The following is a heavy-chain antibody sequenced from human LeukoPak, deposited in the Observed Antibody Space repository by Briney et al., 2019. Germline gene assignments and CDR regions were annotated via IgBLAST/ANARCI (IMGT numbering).Heavy chain of an antibody. Sequence: PGGSLRLSCAASGFTFSPYSMNWVRQAPGKGLEWVSYITGSSTTIYYADSVKGRFTISRDNAKSSLYLQMNSLRAEDTAVYYCARSNGHIDFWGQGTLVTVSS. J-gene: IGHJ4*02. V-gene: IGHV3-48*01. D-gene: IGHD4-11*01. CDR2: ITGSSTTI. CDR3: ARSNGHIDF. CDR1: GFTFSPYS.